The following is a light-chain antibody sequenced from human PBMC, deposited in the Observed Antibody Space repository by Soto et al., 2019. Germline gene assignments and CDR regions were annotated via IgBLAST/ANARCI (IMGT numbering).Light chain of an antibody. J-gene: IGKJ5*01. CDR3: QKLNAYPIT. CDR1: QGITSY. Sequence: IPLTQSPSSLSASVGDRVTVTCRASQGITSYLAWYHQKPGKAPNLLIYAASTLRSGVPSRFSGSGSGTYLTLTISILQPEDFATYYCQKLNAYPITFGQGTRLEIK. V-gene: IGKV1-9*01. CDR2: AAS.